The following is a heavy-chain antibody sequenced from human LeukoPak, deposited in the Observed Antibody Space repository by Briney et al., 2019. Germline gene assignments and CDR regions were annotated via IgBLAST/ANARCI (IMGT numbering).Heavy chain of an antibody. CDR3: ARVRGYSYGPLAGFDP. CDR2: IYYSGST. J-gene: IGHJ5*02. CDR1: GGSISSGGDY. D-gene: IGHD5-18*01. V-gene: IGHV4-31*03. Sequence: PSQTLSLTRTVSGGSISSGGDYWSWIRQHPGKGLEWIGYIYYSGSTYYNPSLKSRVTISVDTSKNQFSMKLSSVPAADTAVYYCARVRGYSYGPLAGFDPWGQGTLVTVSS.